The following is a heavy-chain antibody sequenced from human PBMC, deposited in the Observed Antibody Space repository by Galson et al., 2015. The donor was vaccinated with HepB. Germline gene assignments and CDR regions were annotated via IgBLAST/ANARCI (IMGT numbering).Heavy chain of an antibody. Sequence: SLRLSCAASGFTFSSNAMSWVRQAPGMGLEWVSTISSSGGSTYYTDSVKGRFTISRDNSKDTLYLQLNSLRAEDTALYYCAKDPVGTTTFDYWGQGTLVAVSP. CDR1: GFTFSSNA. J-gene: IGHJ4*02. V-gene: IGHV3-23*01. D-gene: IGHD2-21*02. CDR2: ISSSGGST. CDR3: AKDPVGTTTFDY.